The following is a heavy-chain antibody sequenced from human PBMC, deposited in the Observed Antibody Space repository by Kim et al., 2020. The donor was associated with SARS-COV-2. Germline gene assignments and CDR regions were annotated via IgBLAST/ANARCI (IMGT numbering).Heavy chain of an antibody. CDR3: ARRGGNPRSRVAFDI. CDR1: GGSFSGYY. V-gene: IGHV4-34*01. D-gene: IGHD4-4*01. CDR2: INHSGST. Sequence: SETLSLTCAVYGGSFSGYYWSWIRQPPGKGLEWIGEINHSGSTNYNPSLKSRVTISVDTSKNQFSLKLSSVTAADTAVYYCARRGGNPRSRVAFDIWGQGTMVTVSS. J-gene: IGHJ3*02.